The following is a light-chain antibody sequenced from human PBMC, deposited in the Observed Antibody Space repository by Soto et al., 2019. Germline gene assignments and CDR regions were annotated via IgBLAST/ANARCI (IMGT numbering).Light chain of an antibody. CDR1: QSVSSTY. V-gene: IGKV3-20*01. Sequence: EIVLTQSPGTLSLSPGERATLSCRASQSVSSTYLAWYRQKPGQAPRLLMFGASSRGTGIPDRISGSGSGTDFTLTITRLEPEDFAVYYCQQYGSSPITFGGGTTVEIK. CDR2: GAS. J-gene: IGKJ4*01. CDR3: QQYGSSPIT.